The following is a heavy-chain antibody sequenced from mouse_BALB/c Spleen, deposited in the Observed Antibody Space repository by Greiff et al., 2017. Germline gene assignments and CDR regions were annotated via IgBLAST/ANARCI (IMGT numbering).Heavy chain of an antibody. V-gene: IGHV1-9*01. CDR3: ARFYYGYERAMDY. Sequence: VHLVESGAELMKPGASVKISCKATGYTFSSYWIEWVKQRPGHGLEWIGEILPGSGSTNYNEKFKGKATFTADTSSNTAYMQLSSLTSEDSAVYYCARFYYGYERAMDYWGQGTSVTVSS. D-gene: IGHD1-2*01. J-gene: IGHJ4*01. CDR2: ILPGSGST. CDR1: GYTFSSYW.